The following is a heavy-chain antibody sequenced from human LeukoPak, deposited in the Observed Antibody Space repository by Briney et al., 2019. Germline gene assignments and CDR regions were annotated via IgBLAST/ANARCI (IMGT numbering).Heavy chain of an antibody. D-gene: IGHD3-10*01. CDR1: GGSISSSSYY. Sequence: SETLSLTCTVSGGSISSSSYYWGWIRQPPGKGLKWVGSIYYSGSTYYNPSLKSRVTISVDTSKNQFSLKLSSVTAADTAVYYCARRRSNTGRGAFDIWGQGTMVTVSS. CDR2: IYYSGST. V-gene: IGHV4-39*07. J-gene: IGHJ3*02. CDR3: ARRRSNTGRGAFDI.